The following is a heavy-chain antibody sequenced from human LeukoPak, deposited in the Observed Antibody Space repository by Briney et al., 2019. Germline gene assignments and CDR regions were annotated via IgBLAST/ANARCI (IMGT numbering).Heavy chain of an antibody. CDR3: ARGPRGSYHDY. J-gene: IGHJ4*02. CDR2: IYHSGST. CDR1: GGSISSGGYS. Sequence: SETLSLTCAVSGGSISSGGYSWSWIRQPPGKGLEWIGYIYHSGSTYYNPSLKSRVTISVDRSKNQFSLKLSSVTAADTAVYYGARGPRGSYHDYWGQGTLVTVSS. V-gene: IGHV4-30-2*01. D-gene: IGHD1-26*01.